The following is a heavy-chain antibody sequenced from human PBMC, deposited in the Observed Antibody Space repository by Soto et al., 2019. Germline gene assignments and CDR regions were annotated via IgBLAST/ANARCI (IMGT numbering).Heavy chain of an antibody. J-gene: IGHJ4*02. CDR3: AIRLRGVDYGDYESFFDY. D-gene: IGHD4-17*01. Sequence: SETLSLTCTVSGGSIISYYWSWIRQPPGKGLEWIGYIYYSGSTNYNPSLKSRVTISVDTSKNQFSLKLSSVTAADTAVYYCAIRLRGVDYGDYESFFDYWGQGTLVTVSS. V-gene: IGHV4-59*01. CDR1: GGSIISYY. CDR2: IYYSGST.